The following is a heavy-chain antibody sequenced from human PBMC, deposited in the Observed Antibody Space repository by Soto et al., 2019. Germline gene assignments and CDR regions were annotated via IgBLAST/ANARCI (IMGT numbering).Heavy chain of an antibody. CDR2: IYWDDDE. Sequence: QITLKESGPTLVKPTQTLTLTCTFSGFSLTTSAVGVAWIRQPPGKALEWLAVIYWDDDERHSPALESRLTITKDTSKNQVVLTLPNMDPVDTATYYCAHITFTTSWYFGYFDYWGQGALVTVSS. J-gene: IGHJ4*02. V-gene: IGHV2-5*02. CDR1: GFSLTTSAVG. D-gene: IGHD6-13*01. CDR3: AHITFTTSWYFGYFDY.